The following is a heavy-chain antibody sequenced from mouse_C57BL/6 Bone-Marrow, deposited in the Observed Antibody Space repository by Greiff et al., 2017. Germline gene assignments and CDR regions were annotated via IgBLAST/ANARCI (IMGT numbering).Heavy chain of an antibody. CDR3: AREGLVRYYFDY. J-gene: IGHJ2*01. Sequence: QVPLQQSGPELARPGASVKLSCKASGYTFTSYGISWVKQSTGQGLEWIGELNPRSGNTNYNEKFKGKATLTADKSSSTAYMELRSLTSEDSAVYFCAREGLVRYYFDYGGQGTTLTVSS. CDR2: LNPRSGNT. CDR1: GYTFTSYG. V-gene: IGHV1-81*01. D-gene: IGHD1-1*01.